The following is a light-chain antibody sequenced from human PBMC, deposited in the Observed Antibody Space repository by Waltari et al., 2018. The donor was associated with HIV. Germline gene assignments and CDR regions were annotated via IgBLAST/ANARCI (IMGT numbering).Light chain of an antibody. CDR3: VLYVGSGIYV. Sequence: QTVVTQGPSFSVAPGRTVTLTCGLTSGSVFTTYDPSWYRQTPGHSPVPRINSTNIRASGVPDRLSGSIRGNKAALAGTGAQADDESQYYCVLYVGSGIYVFGPGTEVTVL. CDR1: SGSVFTTYD. V-gene: IGLV8-61*01. CDR2: STN. J-gene: IGLJ1*01.